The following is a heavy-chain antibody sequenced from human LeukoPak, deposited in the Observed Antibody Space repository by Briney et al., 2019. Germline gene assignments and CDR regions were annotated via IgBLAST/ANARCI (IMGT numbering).Heavy chain of an antibody. CDR1: GDSVSSNSAA. CDR2: IYYRSKWYF. Sequence: QTLSLTCVISGDSVSSNSAAWNWIRQSPSRGLEWLGRIYYRSKWYFHYAVSMKSRITVNPDTSKNQFSLQLNSVTPEDTAVYYCARTRDLGPDYWGQGTLVTVSS. CDR3: ARTRDLGPDY. V-gene: IGHV6-1*01. D-gene: IGHD1-26*01. J-gene: IGHJ4*02.